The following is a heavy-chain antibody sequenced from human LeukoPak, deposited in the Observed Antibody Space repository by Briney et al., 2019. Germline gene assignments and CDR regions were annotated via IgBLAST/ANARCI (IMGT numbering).Heavy chain of an antibody. CDR1: GFTFSSYA. D-gene: IGHD4-17*01. CDR2: ISYDGSNK. Sequence: GGSLRLSCAASGFTFSSYAMHWVRQAPGKGLEWVAVISYDGSNKYYADSVKGRFTISRDNSKNTLYLQMNSLRAEDTAVYYCARGLTVTIDYWGQGTLVTVSS. J-gene: IGHJ4*02. CDR3: ARGLTVTIDY. V-gene: IGHV3-30-3*01.